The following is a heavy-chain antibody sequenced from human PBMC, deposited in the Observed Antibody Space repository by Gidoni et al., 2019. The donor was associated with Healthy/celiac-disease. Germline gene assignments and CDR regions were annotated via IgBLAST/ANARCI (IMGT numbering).Heavy chain of an antibody. D-gene: IGHD3-10*01. CDR3: ARTKGGSWARRENNWFDP. V-gene: IGHV3-30-3*01. Sequence: QVQLVESGGGVVQPGRSLRLSCAASGFTFSSYAMHWVRQAPGKGLEWVAVISYDGSNKYYADSVKGRFTISRDNSKNTLYLQMNSLRAEDTAVYYCARTKGGSWARRENNWFDPWGQGTLVTVSS. CDR2: ISYDGSNK. CDR1: GFTFSSYA. J-gene: IGHJ5*02.